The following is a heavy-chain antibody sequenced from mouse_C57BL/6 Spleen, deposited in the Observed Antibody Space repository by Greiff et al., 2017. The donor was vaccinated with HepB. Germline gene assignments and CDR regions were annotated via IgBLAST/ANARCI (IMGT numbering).Heavy chain of an antibody. D-gene: IGHD2-3*01. Sequence: QVQLQQPGAELVKPGASVKMSCKASGYTFTSYWITWVKQRPGQGLEWIGEIYPGSGGTNYNEKFKSKATLTVDKSSSTAYMQLSSLTSEDSAVYYCAREEMMVSTGEFDYWGQGTLVTVSA. CDR1: GYTFTSYW. J-gene: IGHJ3*01. CDR3: AREEMMVSTGEFDY. V-gene: IGHV1-55*01. CDR2: IYPGSGGT.